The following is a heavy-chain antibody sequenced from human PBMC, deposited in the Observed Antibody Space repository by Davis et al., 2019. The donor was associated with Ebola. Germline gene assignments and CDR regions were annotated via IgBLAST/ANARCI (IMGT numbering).Heavy chain of an antibody. J-gene: IGHJ4*02. CDR1: GFTFSSYW. CDR3: ARDLATPKGVQWEVSLNY. V-gene: IGHV3-7*01. Sequence: GESLKISCAASGFTFSSYWMNWVRQAPGKGLEWVANIKQDGSEKYYVDSVKGRFTISRDNAKNSLYLQMNSLRAEDTAVYYCARDLATPKGVQWEVSLNYWGQGTLVTVSS. D-gene: IGHD1-26*01. CDR2: IKQDGSEK.